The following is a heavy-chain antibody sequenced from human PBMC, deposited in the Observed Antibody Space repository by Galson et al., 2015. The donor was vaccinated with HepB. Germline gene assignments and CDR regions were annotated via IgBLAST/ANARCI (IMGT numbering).Heavy chain of an antibody. CDR3: AKDPNYYGSGSYYTSHGMDV. V-gene: IGHV3-30*02. CDR2: IRYDGSNK. J-gene: IGHJ6*02. D-gene: IGHD3-10*01. CDR1: GFTFSSYG. Sequence: SLRLSCAASGFTFSSYGMHWVRQAPGKGLEWVAFIRYDGSNKYYADSVKGRFTISRDNSKNTLYLQMNSLRAEDTAVYYCAKDPNYYGSGSYYTSHGMDVWGQGTTATVSS.